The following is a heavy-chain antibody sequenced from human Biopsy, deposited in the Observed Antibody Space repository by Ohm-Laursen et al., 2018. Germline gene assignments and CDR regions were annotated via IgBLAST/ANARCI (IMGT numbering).Heavy chain of an antibody. J-gene: IGHJ6*02. CDR1: GGSISSDY. CDR3: ARATNSTGWPYYYFYGMDV. CDR2: IYYSGST. V-gene: IGHV4-59*01. Sequence: PGTLSLTCTVSGGSISSDYWGWIRQTPGKGLEWIGYIYYSGSTNYNPSLKSRVTISVDTSKNQFSLRLNSVTAADTAVYYCARATNSTGWPYYYFYGMDVWGQGTTVTVSS. D-gene: IGHD2/OR15-2a*01.